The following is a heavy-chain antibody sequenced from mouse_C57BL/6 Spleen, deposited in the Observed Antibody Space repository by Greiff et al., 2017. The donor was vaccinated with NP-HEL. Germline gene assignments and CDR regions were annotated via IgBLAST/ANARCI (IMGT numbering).Heavy chain of an antibody. CDR1: GYTFTSYW. CDR2: INPSSGYT. CDR3: ARSRDSSGSFDY. J-gene: IGHJ2*01. Sequence: VQRVESGAELAKPGASVKLSCKASGYTFTSYWMHWVKQRPGQGLEWIGYINPSSGYTKYNQKFKDKATLTADKSSSTAYMQLSSLTYEDSAVYYCARSRDSSGSFDYWGQGTTLTVSS. D-gene: IGHD3-2*02. V-gene: IGHV1-7*01.